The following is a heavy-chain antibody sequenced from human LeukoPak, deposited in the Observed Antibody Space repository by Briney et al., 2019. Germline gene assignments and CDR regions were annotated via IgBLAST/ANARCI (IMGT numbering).Heavy chain of an antibody. J-gene: IGHJ4*02. CDR3: ARGALITKLPGKEGY. CDR2: INPNSGGT. CDR1: GYTFTGYY. V-gene: IGHV1-2*02. Sequence: ASVKVSCKASGYTFTGYYMHWVRQAPGQGLEWMGWINPNSGGTNYAQKFQGRVTMTRDTSISTAYMELSRLRSDDTAVHYCARGALITKLPGKEGYWGQGTLVTVSS. D-gene: IGHD3-22*01.